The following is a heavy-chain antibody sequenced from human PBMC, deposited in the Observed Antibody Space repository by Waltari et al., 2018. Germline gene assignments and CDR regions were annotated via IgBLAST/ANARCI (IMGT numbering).Heavy chain of an antibody. D-gene: IGHD1-26*01. Sequence: EVQLVQSGAEVKKPGESLKISCKGSGYSFTSYWIGWVRQMPGKGLEWMGFIFPGDPDTRTSPSFQGQVTISADRSISTAYRQWSSLKASDTAMYYCARFWDGEWGAFGIWGQGTMVTVSS. V-gene: IGHV5-51*01. CDR3: ARFWDGEWGAFGI. CDR1: GYSFTSYW. J-gene: IGHJ3*02. CDR2: IFPGDPDT.